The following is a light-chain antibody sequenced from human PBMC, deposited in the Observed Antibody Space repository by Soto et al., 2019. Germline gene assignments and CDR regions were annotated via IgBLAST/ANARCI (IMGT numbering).Light chain of an antibody. CDR3: QHYNSYSDA. CDR2: KAS. Sequence: DIQMTQSPSTLSGSVGYRVATTFRASQTISSWLAWYQQKPGKAPKLLIYKASTLESGVPSRFSGSGSGTEFTLTISSLQPDDFATYSCQHYNSYSDAFGQGTKVDIK. CDR1: QTISSW. J-gene: IGKJ1*01. V-gene: IGKV1-5*03.